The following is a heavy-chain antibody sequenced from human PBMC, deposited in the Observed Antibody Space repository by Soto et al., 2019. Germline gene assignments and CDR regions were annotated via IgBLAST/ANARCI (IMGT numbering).Heavy chain of an antibody. CDR3: AKGSGGNCYSHFDY. CDR2: ICGSGGAT. J-gene: IGHJ4*02. D-gene: IGHD2-15*01. Sequence: EVQLLESGGGLXXPGGSXXLSCAASGFXXXXXAMSXXXQAPGKGLEWVSAICGSGGATYYTDSVKGRFTISRDNSKNTLHLQMNNLRAEDTAIYYCAKGSGGNCYSHFDYCGQGTRVTVSS. V-gene: IGHV3-23*01. CDR1: GFXXXXXA.